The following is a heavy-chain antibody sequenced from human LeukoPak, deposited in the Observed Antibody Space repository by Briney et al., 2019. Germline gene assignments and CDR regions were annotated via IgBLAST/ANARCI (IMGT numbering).Heavy chain of an antibody. V-gene: IGHV3-11*06. CDR1: GFTFSDYY. CDR3: ARDGRTDGSGFFY. Sequence: GGSLRLSCAASGFTFSDYYMSWIRQAPGKGLEWVSYISSSSSYTNYADSVKGRFTISRDNAKNSLYLQMNSLRAEDTAVYYCARDGRTDGSGFFYWGQGTLVTVSS. D-gene: IGHD3-3*01. J-gene: IGHJ4*02. CDR2: ISSSSSYT.